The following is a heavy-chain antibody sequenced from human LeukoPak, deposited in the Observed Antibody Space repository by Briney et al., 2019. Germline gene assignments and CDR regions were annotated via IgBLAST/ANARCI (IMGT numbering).Heavy chain of an antibody. V-gene: IGHV3-48*01. D-gene: IGHD6-19*01. CDR1: GFTFSSYS. CDR3: AKDKGSGWTYGMDV. J-gene: IGHJ6*02. Sequence: GGSLRLSCAASGFTFSSYSMNWVRQAPGKGLEWVSFISSSSSTIYYADSVKGRFTISRDNAKNSLYLQMNSLRAEDTAVYYCAKDKGSGWTYGMDVWGQGTTVTVSS. CDR2: ISSSSSTI.